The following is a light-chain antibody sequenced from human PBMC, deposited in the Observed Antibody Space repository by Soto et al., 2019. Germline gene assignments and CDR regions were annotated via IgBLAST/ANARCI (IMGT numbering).Light chain of an antibody. J-gene: IGLJ2*01. Sequence: QSALTQPGSVSGSPGQSVTISCTGTSSDVGSYNYVSWYQQHPGKAPKLMLYDVNKRPSGVPDRFSGSKSGNTASLTISGLQAEDEADYYCCSYAGSYTVVFGGGTKVTVL. V-gene: IGLV2-11*01. CDR1: SSDVGSYNY. CDR2: DVN. CDR3: CSYAGSYTVV.